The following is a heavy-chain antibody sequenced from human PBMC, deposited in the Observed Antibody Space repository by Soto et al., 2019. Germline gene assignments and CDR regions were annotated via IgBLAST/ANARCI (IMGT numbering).Heavy chain of an antibody. V-gene: IGHV1-46*01. D-gene: IGHD6-19*01. CDR1: GYTFTSYY. Sequence: ASVKVSCKASGYTFTSYYMHWVRQAPGQGLEWMGIINPSGGSTSYAQKFQGRVTMTRDTSTSTVYMELSSLRSEDTAVYYCARGAPSSGYLYYYYYYGMDVWGQGTTVTVSS. CDR3: ARGAPSSGYLYYYYYYGMDV. J-gene: IGHJ6*02. CDR2: INPSGGST.